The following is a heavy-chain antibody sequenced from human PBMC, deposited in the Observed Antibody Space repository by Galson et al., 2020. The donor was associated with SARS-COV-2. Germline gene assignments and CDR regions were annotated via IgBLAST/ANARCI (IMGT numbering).Heavy chain of an antibody. J-gene: IGHJ5*02. CDR2: IRSKANSYAT. Sequence: VKIGESLKISCAASGYTFSGSAMYWVRQASGKGLEWVGRIRSKANSYATAYAASVKGRFTISRDDSKNTAYLQMNSLKTEDTAVYYCTRHSDGGSGHIWFDPWGQGTLVTVSS. CDR1: GYTFSGSA. V-gene: IGHV3-73*01. CDR3: TRHSDGGSGHIWFDP. D-gene: IGHD6-19*01.